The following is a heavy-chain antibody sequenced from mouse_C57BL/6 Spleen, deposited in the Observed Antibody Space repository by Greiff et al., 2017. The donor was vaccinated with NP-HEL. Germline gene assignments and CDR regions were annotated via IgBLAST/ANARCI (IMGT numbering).Heavy chain of an antibody. D-gene: IGHD2-5*01. V-gene: IGHV1-64*01. CDR1: GYTFTSYW. J-gene: IGHJ1*03. CDR3: AKTGYSNWYFDV. Sequence: VQLQQPGAELVKPGASVKLSCKASGYTFTSYWMHWVKQRRGQGLEWIGMIHPNSGSTNYNEKFKSKATLTVDKSSSTAYMQLSSLTSEDSAVYYCAKTGYSNWYFDVWGTGTTVTVSS. CDR2: IHPNSGST.